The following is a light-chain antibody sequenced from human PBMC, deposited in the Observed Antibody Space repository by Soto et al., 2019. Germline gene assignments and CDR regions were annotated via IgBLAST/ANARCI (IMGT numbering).Light chain of an antibody. CDR3: QQYNKWPLT. CDR2: GAS. CDR1: QSVSSS. Sequence: EILMTQSPATLSVSPGERATLSCRASQSVSSSLAWYHQKPGQAPRLLIYGASTRATGIPDRFSGSGSGTEFTLTISSLQSEDFAVYYCQQYNKWPLTFGQGTKVEIK. V-gene: IGKV3-15*01. J-gene: IGKJ1*01.